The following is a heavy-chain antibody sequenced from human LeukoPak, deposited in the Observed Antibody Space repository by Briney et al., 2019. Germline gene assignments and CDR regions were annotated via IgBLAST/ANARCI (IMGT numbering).Heavy chain of an antibody. J-gene: IGHJ4*02. V-gene: IGHV3-74*01. D-gene: IGHD6-13*01. Sequence: GGSLRLSCAASRFTFRNYWLHWVRQAPGKGPVWVSRIKSDGSSTRFADSVQGRFTISRDNGKNTVYLQMNSLRAKDTPVYSCERGGDTSNWYPGYFDYWGQGALVTVSS. CDR3: ERGGDTSNWYPGYFDY. CDR1: RFTFRNYW. CDR2: IKSDGSST.